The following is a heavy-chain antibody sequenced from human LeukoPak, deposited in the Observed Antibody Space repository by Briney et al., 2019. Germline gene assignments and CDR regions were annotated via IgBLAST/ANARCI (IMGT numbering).Heavy chain of an antibody. J-gene: IGHJ4*02. V-gene: IGHV1-2*02. Sequence: ASVKVSCKASGYTFTDYYVHWVRQAPGQGFEWMGWINPNTGGTNYAQKFQGRVTVTRDTSTSTAYMDLSRLRSDDTAVYYCARGSTFSAYYFDYWGQGTLVTVSS. CDR3: ARGSTFSAYYFDY. D-gene: IGHD6-19*01. CDR1: GYTFTDYY. CDR2: INPNTGGT.